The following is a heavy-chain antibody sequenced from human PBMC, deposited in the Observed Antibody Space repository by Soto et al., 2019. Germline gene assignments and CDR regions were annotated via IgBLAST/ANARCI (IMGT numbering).Heavy chain of an antibody. CDR2: ISAYNGNT. CDR1: GYTFTSYG. V-gene: IGHV1-18*04. CDR3: ARGGTYDFWSGYYTEGFDY. Sequence: EASVKVSCKASGYTFTSYGISWVRQAPGQGLEWMGWISAYNGNTNYAQKLQGRVTMTTDTSTSTAYMELRSLRSDDTAVYYCARGGTYDFWSGYYTEGFDYWGQGTLVTVSS. D-gene: IGHD3-3*01. J-gene: IGHJ4*02.